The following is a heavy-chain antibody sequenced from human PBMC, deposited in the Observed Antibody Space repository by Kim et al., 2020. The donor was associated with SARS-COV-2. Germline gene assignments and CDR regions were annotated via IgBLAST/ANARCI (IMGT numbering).Heavy chain of an antibody. V-gene: IGHV3-13*01. CDR1: GFTFSSYD. J-gene: IGHJ6*02. CDR3: ARGTGSGSYYYYYGMDV. CDR2: IGTAGDT. D-gene: IGHD3-10*01. Sequence: GGSLRLSCAASGFTFSSYDMRWVRQATGKGLEWVSAIGTAGDTYYPGSVKGRFTISRENAKNSLYLQMNSLRAGDTAVYYCARGTGSGSYYYYYGMDVWGQGTTVTVSS.